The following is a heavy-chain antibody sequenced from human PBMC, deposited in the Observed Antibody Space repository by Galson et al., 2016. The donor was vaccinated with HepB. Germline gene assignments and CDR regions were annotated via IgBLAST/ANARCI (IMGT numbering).Heavy chain of an antibody. CDR3: ARNGRRNHGDYGRFDY. Sequence: SLRLSCAASAFTFNTYTMNWVRQAPGKGLEWVSSISNSGTYMSYADSVRGRFTISRDNAKNSLYLQLNSLRAEDTAVYYCARNGRRNHGDYGRFDYWGQGTLVTVSS. D-gene: IGHD4-17*01. V-gene: IGHV3-21*01. CDR2: ISNSGTYM. J-gene: IGHJ4*02. CDR1: AFTFNTYT.